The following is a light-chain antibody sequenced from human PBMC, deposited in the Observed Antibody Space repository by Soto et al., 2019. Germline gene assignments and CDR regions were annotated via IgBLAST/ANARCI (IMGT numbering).Light chain of an antibody. CDR1: QSVSSY. Sequence: EIVLTQSPATLSLSPGERATLSCRASQSVSSYLAWYQQKPGQAARLLIYDASNRATGIPARFSGSGSGTDFTLTIISLEPEAFAVYYCHQRINWPPFTFCPGTKGHIK. J-gene: IGKJ3*01. V-gene: IGKV3-11*01. CDR3: HQRINWPPFT. CDR2: DAS.